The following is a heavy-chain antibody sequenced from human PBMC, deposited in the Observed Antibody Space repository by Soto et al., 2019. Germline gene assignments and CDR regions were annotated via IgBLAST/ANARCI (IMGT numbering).Heavy chain of an antibody. J-gene: IGHJ6*03. CDR1: GYTFTSYD. CDR2: MNPNSGNT. CDR3: ATNSRVYCSSTSCHAYYYNYYMDV. D-gene: IGHD2-2*01. V-gene: IGHV1-8*01. Sequence: GASVKVSCKASGYTFTSYDINWVRQATGQGLEWMGWMNPNSGNTGYAQKFQGRVTMTEDTSTGTAYMELSSLRSEDTAVYYCATNSRVYCSSTSCHAYYYNYYMDVWGKGTTVTVSS.